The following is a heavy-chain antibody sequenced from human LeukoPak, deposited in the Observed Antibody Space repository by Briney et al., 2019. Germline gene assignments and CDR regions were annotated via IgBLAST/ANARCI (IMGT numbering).Heavy chain of an antibody. D-gene: IGHD3-10*01. J-gene: IGHJ5*02. CDR2: IYTSGTI. Sequence: KPSETLSLTCTVSGGSISSYYWSWIRQPAGTALEWIGRIYTSGTITYNPSLKSRVTMSVDTPKNQFSLKLSSVTAADTAVYYCARDSGTTGEVKFDPWGQGTLVTVSS. CDR3: ARDSGTTGEVKFDP. V-gene: IGHV4-4*07. CDR1: GGSISSYY.